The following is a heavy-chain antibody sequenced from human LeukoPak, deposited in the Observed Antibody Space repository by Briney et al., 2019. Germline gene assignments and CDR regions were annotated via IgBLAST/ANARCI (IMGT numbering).Heavy chain of an antibody. V-gene: IGHV3-23*01. CDR2: ISVSGDYT. D-gene: IGHD4/OR15-4a*01. J-gene: IGHJ2*01. Sequence: PGGSLRLSCAASGFNFKYYAMTWVRQAPGKGLEWVSSISVSGDYTYYAYSVKGRFTISRDNSKDTLYLQVNGLRAEDMAVFYCAKGQDANYLPLDLWGRGTLVTVSS. CDR3: AKGQDANYLPLDL. CDR1: GFNFKYYA.